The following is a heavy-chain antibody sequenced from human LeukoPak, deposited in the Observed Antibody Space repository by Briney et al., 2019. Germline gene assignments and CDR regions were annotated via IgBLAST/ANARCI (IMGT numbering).Heavy chain of an antibody. D-gene: IGHD3-22*01. CDR3: ARDSSGQGDY. J-gene: IGHJ4*02. CDR1: GFTFSDHY. Sequence: GGSLRLSCAASGFTFSDHYIDWVRQAPGKGLEWVGRSKNKANNYITQYAAFVQGRFTISRDNSKNSLYLQINSLKTENTAVYYCARDSSGQGDYWGQGTLVTVSS. CDR2: SKNKANNYIT. V-gene: IGHV3-72*01.